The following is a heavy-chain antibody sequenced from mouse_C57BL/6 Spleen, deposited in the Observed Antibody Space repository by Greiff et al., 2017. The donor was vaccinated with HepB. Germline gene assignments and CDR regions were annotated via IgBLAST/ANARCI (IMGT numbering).Heavy chain of an antibody. CDR2: INPSSGYT. J-gene: IGHJ4*01. Sequence: QVQLQQSGAELARPGASVKMSCKASGYTFTSYTMHWVKQRPGQGLEWIGYINPSSGYTKYNQKFKDKATLTADKSSSTAYMQLSSLTSEDSAVYYCAVPGPYYAMDYWGQGTSVTVSS. CDR1: GYTFTSYT. CDR3: AVPGPYYAMDY. V-gene: IGHV1-4*01.